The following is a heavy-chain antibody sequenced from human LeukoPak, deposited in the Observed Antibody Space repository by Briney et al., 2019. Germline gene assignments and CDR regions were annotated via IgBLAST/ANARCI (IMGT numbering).Heavy chain of an antibody. CDR3: ERALGQQLVAPADY. J-gene: IGHJ4*02. Sequence: ASGKVSCKSSGYSFTSYGISWVRQAPGQGLEWVGGISAYNGNTNYAQKLQGRVTMTTDTSTSTAYMELRSLRSDATAVYNCERALGQQLVAPADYWGQGTLVTVYS. CDR2: ISAYNGNT. CDR1: GYSFTSYG. V-gene: IGHV1-18*01. D-gene: IGHD6-13*01.